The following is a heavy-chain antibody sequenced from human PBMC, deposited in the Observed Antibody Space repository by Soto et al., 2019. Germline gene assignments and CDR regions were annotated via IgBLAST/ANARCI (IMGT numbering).Heavy chain of an antibody. V-gene: IGHV4-39*01. CDR1: GGSISSSSYY. CDR3: ATFSDYYDSSGIDY. CDR2: IYYSGST. D-gene: IGHD3-22*01. Sequence: SETLSLTCTVSGGSISSSSYYWGWIRQPPGKGLEWIGSIYYSGSTYYNPSLKSRVTISVDTSKNQFSLKLSSVTAADTAVYYCATFSDYYDSSGIDYWGQGTLVTV. J-gene: IGHJ4*02.